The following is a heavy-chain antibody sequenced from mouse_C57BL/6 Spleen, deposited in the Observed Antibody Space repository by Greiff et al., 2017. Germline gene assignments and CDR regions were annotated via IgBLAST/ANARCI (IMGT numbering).Heavy chain of an antibody. V-gene: IGHV3-6*01. D-gene: IGHD1-1*01. J-gene: IGHJ1*03. CDR3: ADYYGSSYRYFDV. Sequence: EVKVEESGPGLVKPSQSLSLTCSVTGYSITSGYYWNWIRQFPGNKLEWMGYISYDGSNNYNPSLKNRISITRDTSKNQFFLKLNSVTTEDTAKYYCADYYGSSYRYFDVWGTGTTVTVSS. CDR2: ISYDGSN. CDR1: GYSITSGYY.